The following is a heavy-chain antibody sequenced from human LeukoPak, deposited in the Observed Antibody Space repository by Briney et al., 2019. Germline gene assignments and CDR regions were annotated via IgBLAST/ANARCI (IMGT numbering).Heavy chain of an antibody. CDR2: INSDGSST. D-gene: IGHD3-22*01. CDR1: GFTFSSYW. V-gene: IGHV3-74*01. CDR3: ARSTIYDSSTYYYYYYMDV. J-gene: IGHJ6*03. Sequence: GGSLRLSCAASGFTFSSYWMHWVRHAPGKGLVWVSRINSDGSSTTYADSAKGRFTISRDNAKNTLYLQINSLRAEDTAVYYCARSTIYDSSTYYYYYYMDVWGKGTTVTVSS.